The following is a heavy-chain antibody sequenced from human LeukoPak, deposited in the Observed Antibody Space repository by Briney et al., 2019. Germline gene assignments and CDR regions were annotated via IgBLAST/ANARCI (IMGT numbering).Heavy chain of an antibody. J-gene: IGHJ4*02. D-gene: IGHD3-22*01. V-gene: IGHV4-59*13. CDR2: VYYSGSA. CDR1: GGSISTYY. Sequence: KPSETLSLTCTVSGGSISTYYWNWIRQSPGEALEWIGYVYYSGSANYNPSLKSRVTISVDTSKSQFSLNLTSVTAADTAVYYCARASYYYDGLDYWGQGALVTVSP. CDR3: ARASYYYDGLDY.